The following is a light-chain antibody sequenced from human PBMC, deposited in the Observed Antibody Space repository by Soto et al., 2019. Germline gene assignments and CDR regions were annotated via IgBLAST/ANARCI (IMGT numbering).Light chain of an antibody. Sequence: EILLTQSPGTLSLSPGERATLSCRASLSVRSNYLAWYQQKPGQAPRLLIYGASSRATGIPDRFSGSGSGTDFTLTISRLDPEDFAVYYCQQYGSSGWTFGQGTKVEIK. CDR2: GAS. J-gene: IGKJ1*01. CDR3: QQYGSSGWT. V-gene: IGKV3-20*01. CDR1: LSVRSNY.